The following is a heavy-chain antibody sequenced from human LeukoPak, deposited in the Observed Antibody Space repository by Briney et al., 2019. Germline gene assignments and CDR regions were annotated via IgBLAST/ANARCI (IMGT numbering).Heavy chain of an antibody. CDR2: ISGSGGST. CDR3: ARRDSRGWYPGAFDI. D-gene: IGHD6-19*01. J-gene: IGHJ3*02. Sequence: PGGSLRLSCTASGFTFNNYAMSWVRQAPGKGLEWVSAISGSGGSTYYADSVKGRFTIHRDNSKNTLYLQMNSLRAEDTAVYYCARRDSRGWYPGAFDIWGQGTMVTVSS. CDR1: GFTFNNYA. V-gene: IGHV3-23*01.